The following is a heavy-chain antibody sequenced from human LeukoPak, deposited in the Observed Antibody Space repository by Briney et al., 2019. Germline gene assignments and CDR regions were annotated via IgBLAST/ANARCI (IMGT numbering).Heavy chain of an antibody. D-gene: IGHD3-10*01. CDR2: ITGSGSDM. CDR1: GFTFRTYS. CDR3: ARDLGAYYYYYMDV. V-gene: IGHV3-21*01. J-gene: IGHJ6*03. Sequence: GGSLRLSCAASGFTFRTYSINWVRQVPGKGLEWVSSITGSGSDMYYADSVKGRFTISRDNAKNSLYLQMDSLRAGDTAVYYCARDLGAYYYYYMDVWGKGTTVTVSS.